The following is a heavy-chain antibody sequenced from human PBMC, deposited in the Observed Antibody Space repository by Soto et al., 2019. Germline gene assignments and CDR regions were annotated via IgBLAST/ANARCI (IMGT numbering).Heavy chain of an antibody. J-gene: IGHJ4*02. Sequence: PSETLSLTCTVSGGSISSYYWSWIRQPPGKGLEWIGYIYYSGSTNYNPSLKSRVTISVDTSKNQFSLKLSSVTAADTAVYYCASVRPRYYFDYWGQGTLVTVSS. CDR2: IYYSGST. CDR1: GGSISSYY. CDR3: ASVRPRYYFDY. V-gene: IGHV4-59*01. D-gene: IGHD3-10*01.